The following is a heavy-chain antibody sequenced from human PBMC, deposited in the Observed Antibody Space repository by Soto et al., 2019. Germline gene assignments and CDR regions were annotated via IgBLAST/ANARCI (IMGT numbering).Heavy chain of an antibody. CDR1: GFPLSTYG. Sequence: EVQLLESGGGLVQPGGSLRLSCAASGFPLSTYGMTWVRQAPGKWLEWVSAITGTGGNTYYVDSVKGRFTSSRDNSKNMLYLQVNSLRVEDTAVYYCARIRGYWYGLDVWGQGTTVTVSS. CDR2: ITGTGGNT. J-gene: IGHJ6*02. CDR3: ARIRGYWYGLDV. V-gene: IGHV3-23*01.